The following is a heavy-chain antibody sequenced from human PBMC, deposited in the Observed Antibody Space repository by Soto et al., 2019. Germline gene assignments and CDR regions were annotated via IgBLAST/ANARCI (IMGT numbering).Heavy chain of an antibody. J-gene: IGHJ6*02. Sequence: NPSETLSLTCTVSGGSISSYYWSWIRQPPGKGLEWIGYIYYSGSTNYNPSLKSRVTISVDTSKNQFSLKLSSVTAADTAVYYCARFEYSSFSYYYYGMDVWGQGTTVTSP. V-gene: IGHV4-59*01. D-gene: IGHD6-6*01. CDR2: IYYSGST. CDR3: ARFEYSSFSYYYYGMDV. CDR1: GGSISSYY.